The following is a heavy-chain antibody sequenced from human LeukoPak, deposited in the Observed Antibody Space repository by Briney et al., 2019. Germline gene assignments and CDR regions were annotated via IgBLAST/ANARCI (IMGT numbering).Heavy chain of an antibody. CDR2: IRQDGDTK. Sequence: GGSLRLSCAASGFPFNAYWMTWVRQAPGKGLEWVANIRQDGDTKYYVDSVKGRFTISRDNAMNSLYLQMNSLRAEDTAIYYCTRSLPYGTTWYGRSDFWGQGTLVTVSS. CDR1: GFPFNAYW. CDR3: TRSLPYGTTWYGRSDF. J-gene: IGHJ4*02. V-gene: IGHV3-7*03. D-gene: IGHD6-13*01.